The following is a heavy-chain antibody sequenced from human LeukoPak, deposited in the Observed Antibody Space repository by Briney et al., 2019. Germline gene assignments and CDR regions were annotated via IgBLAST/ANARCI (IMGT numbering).Heavy chain of an antibody. V-gene: IGHV4-4*07. CDR1: GGSISSYY. CDR3: ARGHRFRRLRFLEWLSSFDY. D-gene: IGHD3-3*01. CDR2: IYTSGST. J-gene: IGHJ4*02. Sequence: SETLSLTCTVSGGSISSYYWSWIRQPAGKGLEWIGRIYTSGSTNYNPSLESRVTISVDTSKNQFSLKLSSVTAADTAVYYCARGHRFRRLRFLEWLSSFDYWGQGTLVTVSS.